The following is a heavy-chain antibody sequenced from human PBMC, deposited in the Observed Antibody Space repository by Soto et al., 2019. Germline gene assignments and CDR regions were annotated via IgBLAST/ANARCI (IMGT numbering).Heavy chain of an antibody. D-gene: IGHD6-6*01. CDR2: IYYSGST. CDR3: ARRIAARRSPNWFDP. J-gene: IGHJ5*02. CDR1: GGSISSSSYY. V-gene: IGHV4-39*01. Sequence: SETLSLTCTVSGGSISSSSYYWGWIRQPPGKGLEWIGSIYYSGSTYYNPSLKSRVTISVDTSKNQFSLKLSSVTAADTAVYYCARRIAARRSPNWFDPWGQGTLVTVSS.